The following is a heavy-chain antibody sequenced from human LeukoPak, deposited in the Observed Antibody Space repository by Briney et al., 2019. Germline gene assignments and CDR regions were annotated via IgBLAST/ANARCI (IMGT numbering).Heavy chain of an antibody. D-gene: IGHD6-19*01. V-gene: IGHV4-61*08. CDR1: GGSISSDDYY. Sequence: SETLSLTCTVSGGSISSDDYYWNWIRQPPGKGLEWIGYIHSSGSTKYNPSLKSRVTISVDTSKNQFSLKLSSVTAADTAVYYCARWYSSGWAFDYWGQGTLVTVSS. CDR3: ARWYSSGWAFDY. J-gene: IGHJ4*02. CDR2: IHSSGST.